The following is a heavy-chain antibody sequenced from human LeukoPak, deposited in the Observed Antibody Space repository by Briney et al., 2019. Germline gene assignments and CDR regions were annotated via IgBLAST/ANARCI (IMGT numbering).Heavy chain of an antibody. Sequence: SETLSLTCIVSGGSIRSYYWSWIRQHPGKGLEWIGYIYYSGSTYYNPSLKSRVTISVDTSKNQFSLKLSSVTAADTAVYYCARREMATIYFDYWGQGTLVTVSS. CDR3: ARREMATIYFDY. J-gene: IGHJ4*02. CDR2: IYYSGST. CDR1: GGSIRSYY. D-gene: IGHD5-12*01. V-gene: IGHV4-59*06.